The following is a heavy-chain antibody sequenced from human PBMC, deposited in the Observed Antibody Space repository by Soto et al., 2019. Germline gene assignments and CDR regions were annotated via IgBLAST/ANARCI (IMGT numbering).Heavy chain of an antibody. Sequence: EVQLLESGGGLVQPGGSLRRSCAASGFTFSSYAMSWVRQAPGKGLEWVSAISGSGGSTYYADSVKGRFTISRDNSKNTLYLQMNSLRAEDTAVYYCAKESTIGPYYYYGMDVWGQGTTVTVSS. D-gene: IGHD1-26*01. CDR1: GFTFSSYA. J-gene: IGHJ6*02. V-gene: IGHV3-23*01. CDR2: ISGSGGST. CDR3: AKESTIGPYYYYGMDV.